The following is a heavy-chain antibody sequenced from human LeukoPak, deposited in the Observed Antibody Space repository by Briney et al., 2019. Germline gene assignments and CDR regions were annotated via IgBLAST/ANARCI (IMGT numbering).Heavy chain of an antibody. D-gene: IGHD2-2*01. J-gene: IGHJ4*02. CDR2: IYYSGST. CDR3: ARIPVVAPVDYFDY. V-gene: IGHV4-39*01. CDR1: GGSISSSSYY. Sequence: SETLSLTCTVSGGSISSSSYYWGWIRQPPGKGLEWIGSIYYSGSTYYNPSLKSRVTISVDTSKNQFSLKLSSVTAADTAVYYCARIPVVAPVDYFDYWGQGTLVTVSS.